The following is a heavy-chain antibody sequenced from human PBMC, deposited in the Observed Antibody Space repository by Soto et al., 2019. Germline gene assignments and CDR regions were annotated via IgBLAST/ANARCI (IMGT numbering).Heavy chain of an antibody. CDR1: GFTFSSYE. Sequence: GESLKISCAASGFTFSSYEMNWVRQAPGKGLEWVSYISSSGSTIYYADSVKGRFTISRDNAKNSLYLQMNSLRAEDTAVYYCAREPPTGAAGTDYYGMDVWGQGTTVTVSS. CDR2: ISSSGSTI. J-gene: IGHJ6*02. V-gene: IGHV3-48*03. D-gene: IGHD6-13*01. CDR3: AREPPTGAAGTDYYGMDV.